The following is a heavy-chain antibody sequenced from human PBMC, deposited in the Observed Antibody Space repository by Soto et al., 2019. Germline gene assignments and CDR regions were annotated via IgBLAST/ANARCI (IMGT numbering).Heavy chain of an antibody. D-gene: IGHD6-19*01. CDR3: ARPFDTSGWYDH. Sequence: GDSLKISCKGSGYSFTSYWIAWVRQMPGKGLECMGIIYPGDSDTRYSPSFEGQVTISADKSINTAYLQWSSLKASDSAMYYCARPFDTSGWYDHWGQGTLVTVSS. CDR1: GYSFTSYW. CDR2: IYPGDSDT. V-gene: IGHV5-51*01. J-gene: IGHJ5*02.